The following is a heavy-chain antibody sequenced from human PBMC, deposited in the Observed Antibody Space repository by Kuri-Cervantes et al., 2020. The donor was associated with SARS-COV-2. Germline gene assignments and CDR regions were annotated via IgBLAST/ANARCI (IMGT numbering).Heavy chain of an antibody. CDR1: GESFSGYY. Sequence: ESLKISCAFYGESFSGYYWNWIRQSPGKGLEWIGEVNHRGSTNYNPSLKSRVTISVDTSKNQFSLKLSSVTAADTAVYYCARVVPAAISVDAFDIWGQGTMVTVSS. CDR3: ARVVPAAISVDAFDI. V-gene: IGHV4-34*01. CDR2: VNHRGST. J-gene: IGHJ3*02. D-gene: IGHD2-2*01.